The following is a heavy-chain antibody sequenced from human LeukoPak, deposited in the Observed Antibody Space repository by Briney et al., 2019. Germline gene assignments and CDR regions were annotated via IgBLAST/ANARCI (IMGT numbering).Heavy chain of an antibody. CDR1: GYTFTSYY. CDR2: INPSGGST. V-gene: IGHV1-46*03. D-gene: IGHD6-13*01. CDR3: ARAGHSSSWYHYYYYYMDV. J-gene: IGHJ6*03. Sequence: GASVKVSCKASGYTFTSYYMHWVRQAPGQGLEWMGIINPSGGSTSYAQKFQGRVTMTRDTSTSTVYMELSSLRSEDTAVYYGARAGHSSSWYHYYYYYMDVWGKGTTVTVSS.